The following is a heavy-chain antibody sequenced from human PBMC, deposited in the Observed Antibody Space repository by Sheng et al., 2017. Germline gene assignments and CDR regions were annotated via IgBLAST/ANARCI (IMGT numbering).Heavy chain of an antibody. V-gene: IGHV4-59*01. J-gene: IGHJ3*02. CDR2: IYYSGST. D-gene: IGHD1-26*01. Sequence: QVQLQESGPGLVKPSETLSLTCTVSGGSISSYYWNWIRQPPGKGLEWIGYIYYSGSTNYNPSLKSRVTISVDTSKNQFSLKLSSVTAADTAVYYCARDKLGGRATGAFDIWAKDNDHVSS. CDR1: GGSISSYY. CDR3: ARDKLGGRATGAFDI.